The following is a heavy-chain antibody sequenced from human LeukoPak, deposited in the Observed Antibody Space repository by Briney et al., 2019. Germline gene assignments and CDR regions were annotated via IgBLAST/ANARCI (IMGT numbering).Heavy chain of an antibody. J-gene: IGHJ5*02. V-gene: IGHV1-18*01. CDR2: ISAYNGNT. D-gene: IGHD2-2*02. CDR1: GYTFTSYG. CDR3: ARVPAAIVWSWFDP. Sequence: ASVKVSCKAFGYTFTSYGISWVRQAPGQGLEWMGWISAYNGNTNYAQKLQGRVTMTTDTSTSTAYMELRSLRSDDTAVYYCARVPAAIVWSWFDPWGQGTLVTVSS.